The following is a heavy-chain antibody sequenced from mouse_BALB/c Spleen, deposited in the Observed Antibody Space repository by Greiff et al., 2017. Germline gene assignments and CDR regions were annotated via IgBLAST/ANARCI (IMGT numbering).Heavy chain of an antibody. V-gene: IGHV1S135*01. Sequence: EVQLQQSGPELMKPGASVKISCKASGYSFTSYYMHWVKQSHGKSLEWIGYIDPFNGGTSYNQKFKGKATLTVDKSSSTAYMHLSSLTSEDSAVYYCARSHYYGSFYYAMDYWGQGTSVTVSS. D-gene: IGHD1-1*01. CDR2: IDPFNGGT. CDR3: ARSHYYGSFYYAMDY. J-gene: IGHJ4*01. CDR1: GYSFTSYY.